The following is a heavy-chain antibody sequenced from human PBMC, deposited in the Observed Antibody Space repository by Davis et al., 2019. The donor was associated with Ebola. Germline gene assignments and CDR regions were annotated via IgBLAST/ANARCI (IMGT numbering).Heavy chain of an antibody. CDR1: GFIFSSYA. Sequence: GESLKISCTASGFIFSSYALHWVRQAPGKGLEWVSYISSSSSTIYYADSVKGRFTISRDNSKNTLYLQMNSLRADDTAVYYCAKRRTSVDCWGQGTLVTVSS. V-gene: IGHV3-48*01. CDR2: ISSSSSTI. J-gene: IGHJ4*02. CDR3: AKRRTSVDC.